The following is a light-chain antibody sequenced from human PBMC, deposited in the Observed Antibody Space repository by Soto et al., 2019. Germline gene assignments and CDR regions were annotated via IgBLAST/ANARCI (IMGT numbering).Light chain of an antibody. V-gene: IGLV4-69*01. CDR1: SGRSSYA. CDR3: QTWGTGILV. CDR2: LNSDGSH. J-gene: IGLJ2*01. Sequence: QPVLTQSPSASASLGASVKLTCTLSSGRSSYAIAWHQQQPEKGPRYLMKLNSDGSHSKGDAIPDRFSGSSSGAERYLTISSLQSEDGADYYCQTWGTGILVFGGGTKLTVL.